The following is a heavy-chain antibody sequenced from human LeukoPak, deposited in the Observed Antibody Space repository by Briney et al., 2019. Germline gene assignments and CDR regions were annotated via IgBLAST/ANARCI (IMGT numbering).Heavy chain of an antibody. CDR1: GGSISSSSYY. V-gene: IGHV4-39*01. CDR2: IYYSGST. CDR3: ARQTFIVGAFPPYYYYYMDV. D-gene: IGHD1-26*01. J-gene: IGHJ6*03. Sequence: KPSETPSLTCTVSGGSISSSSYYWGWIRQPPGKGLEWIGSIYYSGSTYYNPSLKSRVTISVDTSKNQFSLKLSSVTAADTAVYYCARQTFIVGAFPPYYYYYMDVWGKGTTVTISS.